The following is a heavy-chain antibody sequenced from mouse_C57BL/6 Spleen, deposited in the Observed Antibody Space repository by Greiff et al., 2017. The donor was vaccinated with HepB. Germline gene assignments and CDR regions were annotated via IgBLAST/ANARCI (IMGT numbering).Heavy chain of an antibody. D-gene: IGHD2-4*01. CDR2: IHPNSGST. V-gene: IGHV1-64*01. CDR3: AREGGYDYGDRLHFDV. J-gene: IGHJ1*03. Sequence: QVQLKQPGAELVKPGASVKLSCKASGYTFTSYWMHWVKQRPGQGLEWIGMIHPNSGSTNYNEKFKSKATLTVDKSSSTAYMQLSSLTSEDSAVYYCAREGGYDYGDRLHFDVWGTGTTVTVSS. CDR1: GYTFTSYW.